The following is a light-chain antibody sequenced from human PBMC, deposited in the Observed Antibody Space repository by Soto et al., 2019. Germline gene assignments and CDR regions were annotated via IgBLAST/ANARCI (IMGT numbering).Light chain of an antibody. CDR3: VQATHWPLT. CDR2: QVS. CDR1: QNLVFSDGNTF. V-gene: IGKV2-30*01. Sequence: VVLTQSPLSLPVTLGQPASISCRSSQNLVFSDGNTFLSWFQQRPGQSPRRLIYQVSNRDSGVPDRFSGSGSGNDFTLKISWVEAEDVGIYYCVQATHWPLTFGGGTKVEI. J-gene: IGKJ4*01.